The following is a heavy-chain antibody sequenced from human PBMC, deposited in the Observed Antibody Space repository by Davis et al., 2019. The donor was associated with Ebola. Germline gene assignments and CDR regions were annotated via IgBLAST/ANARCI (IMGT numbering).Heavy chain of an antibody. V-gene: IGHV3-9*01. CDR2: ISWNSDRE. Sequence: SLKISCIASGFNFDDFAMHWVRQRPGKGLEWVAGISWNSDREGYADSVKGRFTISRDNAKNSLYLQIKTLRPEDTGLYSCARGHVMAWGPFDHWGQGTPVSVSS. CDR3: ARGHVMAWGPFDH. D-gene: IGHD1-26*01. J-gene: IGHJ4*02. CDR1: GFNFDDFA.